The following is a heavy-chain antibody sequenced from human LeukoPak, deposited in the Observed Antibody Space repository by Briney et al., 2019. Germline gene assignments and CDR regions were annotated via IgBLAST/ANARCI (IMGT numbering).Heavy chain of an antibody. V-gene: IGHV4-39*07. CDR3: ASTSPKYYYESSGYSSLFDN. Sequence: SETLSLTCTVSGGSISSSSYYWGWIRQPPGKGLEWIGTIYYSGNTYYNPSLKSRLTISVDTSKNQFSLKLRSVTAADTALYYCASTSPKYYYESSGYSSLFDNWGQGTLVTVSS. CDR1: GGSISSSSYY. CDR2: IYYSGNT. J-gene: IGHJ4*02. D-gene: IGHD3-22*01.